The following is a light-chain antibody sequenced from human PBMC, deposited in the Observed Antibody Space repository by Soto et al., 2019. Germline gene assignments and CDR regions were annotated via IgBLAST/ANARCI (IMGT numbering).Light chain of an antibody. J-gene: IGLJ3*02. CDR1: SSDVGGYDF. CDR2: EVS. CDR3: SSYAGSNTWV. Sequence: QSALTQPPSASGSPGQSVTFSCTGTSSDVGGYDFVSWYQQHPGKAPKLMIYEVSKWPSGVPDRFSGSKSRNTASLTVSGLQAEDEADYYCSSYAGSNTWVFGGGTKVTVL. V-gene: IGLV2-8*01.